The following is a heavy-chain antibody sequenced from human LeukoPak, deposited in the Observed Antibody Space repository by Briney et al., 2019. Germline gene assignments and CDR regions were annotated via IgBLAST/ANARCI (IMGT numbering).Heavy chain of an antibody. CDR3: AREPAGYNFDY. Sequence: GGSLRLSCAASGFTFNSYMMNWVRQAPGKGLEWVSFISSSSSYIYYADSVKGRFTISRGNAKNSLYLQMNSLRAEDTAVYYCAREPAGYNFDYWGQGTLVTVSS. CDR1: GFTFNSYM. D-gene: IGHD5-24*01. CDR2: ISSSSSYI. J-gene: IGHJ4*02. V-gene: IGHV3-21*01.